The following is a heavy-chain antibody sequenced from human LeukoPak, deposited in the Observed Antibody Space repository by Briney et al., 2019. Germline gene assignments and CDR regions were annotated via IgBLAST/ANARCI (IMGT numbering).Heavy chain of an antibody. V-gene: IGHV3-64*01. CDR3: ARADSSGYNY. Sequence: GGSLRLSCAASGFTFSSYAMHWVRQAPGKGLEYVSAISSNGGSTYYANSVKGRFTISRDNSKNTLYLQMGSLRAEDMAVYYCARADSSGYNYWGQGTLVTVSS. CDR1: GFTFSSYA. D-gene: IGHD3-22*01. CDR2: ISSNGGST. J-gene: IGHJ4*02.